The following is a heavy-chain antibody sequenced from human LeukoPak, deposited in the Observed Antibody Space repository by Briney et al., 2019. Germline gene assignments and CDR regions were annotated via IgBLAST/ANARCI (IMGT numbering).Heavy chain of an antibody. CDR2: IKQDGSEK. CDR1: GFTFSSYW. V-gene: IGHV3-7*03. CDR3: AKDRLSGYSGGIIDY. J-gene: IGHJ4*02. Sequence: GGSLRLSCAASGFTFSSYWMSWVRQAPGKGLEWVANIKQDGSEKYYVDSVKGRFTISRDNAKNSLYLQMNSLRAEDMALYYCAKDRLSGYSGGIIDYWGQGTLVTVSS. D-gene: IGHD5-12*01.